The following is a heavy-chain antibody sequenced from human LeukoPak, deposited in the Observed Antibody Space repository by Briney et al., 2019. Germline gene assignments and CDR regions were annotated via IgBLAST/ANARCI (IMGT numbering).Heavy chain of an antibody. CDR3: ARQRDSSYDS. J-gene: IGHJ4*02. Sequence: GESLKISCQGSGYSFTSYWIAWVRQIPGKGLEWMGIIYPSVSDTTSSPSFQGQVTISADKSITTAYLQWSSLKASDTAMYYCARQRDSSYDSWGQGTLVTVSS. V-gene: IGHV5-51*01. D-gene: IGHD3-22*01. CDR2: IYPSVSDT. CDR1: GYSFTSYW.